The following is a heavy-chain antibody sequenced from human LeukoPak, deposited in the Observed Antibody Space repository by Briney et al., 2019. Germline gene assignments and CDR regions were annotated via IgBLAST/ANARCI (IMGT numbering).Heavy chain of an antibody. J-gene: IGHJ4*02. CDR3: ARDQDTSVVTATLPDYFDY. V-gene: IGHV3-30-3*01. Sequence: GGSLRLSCAASGFTFSSYAMHWVRQAPGKGLEWVAVISYDGSIKYYADSVKGRFTISRDNSKNTLYLQMNSLRSDTAVYYCARDQDTSVVTATLPDYFDYWGQGTLVTVSS. D-gene: IGHD2-21*02. CDR2: ISYDGSIK. CDR1: GFTFSSYA.